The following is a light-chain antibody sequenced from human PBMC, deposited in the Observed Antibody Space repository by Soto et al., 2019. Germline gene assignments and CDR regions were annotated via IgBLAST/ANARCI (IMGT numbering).Light chain of an antibody. CDR2: AAS. CDR1: QTIRNY. CDR3: QQSYSSPAWT. Sequence: DIQMTQSPSSLSAFVGDRVTITCRASQTIRNYLNWYQQKPGKAPKVLISAASSLQSGAPSRFSGSGSGTDFNFTISSLQPEDLATYYCQQSYSSPAWTVGQGTKVEIK. V-gene: IGKV1-39*01. J-gene: IGKJ1*01.